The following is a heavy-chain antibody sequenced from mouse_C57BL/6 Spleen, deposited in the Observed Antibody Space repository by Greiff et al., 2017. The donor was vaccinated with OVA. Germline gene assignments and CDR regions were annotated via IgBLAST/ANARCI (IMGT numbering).Heavy chain of an antibody. CDR2: ISSGGSYT. J-gene: IGHJ4*01. Sequence: DVKLVESGGDLVKPGGSLKLSCAASGFTFSSYGMSWVRQTPDKRLEWVATISSGGSYTYYPDSVKGRFTISRDNAKNTLYLQMSSLKSEDTAMYYCARQGDYGSSYGEMDYWGQGTSVTVSS. CDR1: GFTFSSYG. CDR3: ARQGDYGSSYGEMDY. V-gene: IGHV5-6*02. D-gene: IGHD1-1*01.